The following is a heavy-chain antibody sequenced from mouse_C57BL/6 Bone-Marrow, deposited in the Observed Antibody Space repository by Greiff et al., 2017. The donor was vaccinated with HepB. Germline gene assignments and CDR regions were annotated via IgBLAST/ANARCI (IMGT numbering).Heavy chain of an antibody. V-gene: IGHV5-9-1*02. D-gene: IGHD2-1*01. CDR2: ISSGGDYI. CDR1: GFTFSSYA. Sequence: EVKLQESGEGLVKPGGSLKLSCAASGFTFSSYAMSWVRQTPEKRLEWVAYISSGGDYIYYADTVKGRFTISRDNARNTLYLQMSSLKSEDTAMYYCTRAIYYGNWDEAWFAYWGQGTLVTVSA. CDR3: TRAIYYGNWDEAWFAY. J-gene: IGHJ3*01.